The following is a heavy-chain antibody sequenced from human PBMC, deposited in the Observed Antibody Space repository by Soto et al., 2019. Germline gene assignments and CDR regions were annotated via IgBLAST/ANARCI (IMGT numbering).Heavy chain of an antibody. CDR2: ISYDGGKK. CDR1: GFNFNSYA. D-gene: IGHD6-19*01. V-gene: IGHV3-30*04. CDR3: ARGVSLNVYRRAAVAGTGWFDP. J-gene: IGHJ5*02. Sequence: PWGSLRLSCSASGFNFNSYAMHWGRQAPGKGLEWVAVISYDGGKKYYADSVKGRFTISRDNSKNTLYVEMNSLSAEDTAAYYCARGVSLNVYRRAAVAGTGWFDPWGQGTLVTVSS.